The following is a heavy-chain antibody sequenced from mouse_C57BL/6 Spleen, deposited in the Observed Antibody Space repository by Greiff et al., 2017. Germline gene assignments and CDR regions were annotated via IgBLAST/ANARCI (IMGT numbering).Heavy chain of an antibody. V-gene: IGHV2-2*01. CDR2: IWSGGST. CDR3: ARGIYPWYFDV. D-gene: IGHD2-1*01. Sequence: QVHVKQSGPGLVQPSQSLSITCTVSGFSLTSYGVHWVRQSPGKGLEWLGVIWSGGSTDYNAAFISRLSISKDNSKSQVFFKMNSLQADDTAVYYCARGIYPWYFDVWGTGTTVTVSS. J-gene: IGHJ1*03. CDR1: GFSLTSYG.